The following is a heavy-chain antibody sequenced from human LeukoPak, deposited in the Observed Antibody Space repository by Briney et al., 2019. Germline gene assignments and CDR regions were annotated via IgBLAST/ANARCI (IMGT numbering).Heavy chain of an antibody. J-gene: IGHJ6*02. CDR1: GYTLTELS. Sequence: GASVKLSCTVSGYTLTELSMHWVRQAPGKGLEWMGGFDPEDGETIYAQKFQGRVTMTEDTSTDTAYMELSSLRSEDTAVYYCATDGKNGGVDYGDPRYYYYYGMDVWGQGTTVTVSS. V-gene: IGHV1-24*01. CDR3: ATDGKNGGVDYGDPRYYYYYGMDV. CDR2: FDPEDGET. D-gene: IGHD4-17*01.